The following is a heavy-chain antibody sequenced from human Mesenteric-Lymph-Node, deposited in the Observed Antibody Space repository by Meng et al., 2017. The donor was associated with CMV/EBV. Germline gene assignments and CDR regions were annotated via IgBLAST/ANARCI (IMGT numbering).Heavy chain of an antibody. CDR1: NGSISSGDYY. CDR3: AGYLGSGGYYANY. V-gene: IGHV4-30-4*08. Sequence: SETLSLTCSVSNGSISSGDYYWSWIRQAPGKGLEWIGYIYYSGTTYYNPSLKSRVTISIDTSKTQFSLRLTSVTAADTAVYYCAGYLGSGGYYANYWGQGTLVTVSS. D-gene: IGHD3-22*01. J-gene: IGHJ4*02. CDR2: IYYSGTT.